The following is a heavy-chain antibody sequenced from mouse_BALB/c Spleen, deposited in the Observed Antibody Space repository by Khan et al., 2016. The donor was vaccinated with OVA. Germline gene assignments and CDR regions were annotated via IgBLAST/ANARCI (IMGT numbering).Heavy chain of an antibody. CDR2: IWSGGTT. CDR3: ARRADDGAWFAY. CDR1: GFSLISYG. Sequence: QVQLKQSGPGLVQPSQSLSITCTVSGFSLISYGVHWVRQSPGKGLEWLGVIWSGGTTDYNAAFISRVSISKDNSKSQVFFDLNSLEANDSATYYCARRADDGAWFAYWGQGTLVTVSA. V-gene: IGHV2-2*02. J-gene: IGHJ3*01. D-gene: IGHD2-12*01.